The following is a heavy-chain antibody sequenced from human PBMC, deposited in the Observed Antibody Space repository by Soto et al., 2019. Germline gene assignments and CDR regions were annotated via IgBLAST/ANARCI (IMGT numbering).Heavy chain of an antibody. Sequence: ASGPTVVNPTQTLTLTCTFSAFSLSTGGVGVGWIRQPPGKALEWLAFIYWDDDKRYSPSLRSRLTITKDTSKNQVVLTMTNMDPVDTATYYCIQSRCGGDCLQSYASYYYYGMDVWGQGTTVTVSS. CDR3: IQSRCGGDCLQSYASYYYYGMDV. CDR1: AFSLSTGGVG. CDR2: IYWDDDK. V-gene: IGHV2-5*02. J-gene: IGHJ6*02. D-gene: IGHD2-21*02.